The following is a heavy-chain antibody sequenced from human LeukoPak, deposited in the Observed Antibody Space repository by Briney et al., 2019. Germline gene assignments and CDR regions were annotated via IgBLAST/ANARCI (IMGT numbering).Heavy chain of an antibody. CDR2: ISSSSSYI. CDR3: ARDFPHYYDSSIFDY. J-gene: IGHJ4*02. V-gene: IGHV3-21*01. D-gene: IGHD3-22*01. Sequence: GGSLGLSCAASGFTFSSHSMNWVRQAPGKGLEWVSSISSSSSYIYYADSVKGRFTISRDNAKNSLYLQMNSLRAEDTAVYYCARDFPHYYDSSIFDYWGQGTLVTVSS. CDR1: GFTFSSHS.